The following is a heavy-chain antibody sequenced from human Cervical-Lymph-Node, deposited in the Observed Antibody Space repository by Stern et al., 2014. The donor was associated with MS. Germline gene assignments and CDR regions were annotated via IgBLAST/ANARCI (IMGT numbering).Heavy chain of an antibody. J-gene: IGHJ4*02. CDR3: AGGSGNMLLGY. D-gene: IGHD3-16*01. V-gene: IGHV1-69*04. Sequence: QVQLVQSGAEVMKPGSSVKVSCKASGGTFSSQTINWVRQAPGHGLEWMGRIIPILGITNYAQKFQGRVTITADKSTSTAYMELSSLRFDDTAVYFCAGGSGNMLLGYWGQGTLVAVSS. CDR2: IIPILGIT. CDR1: GGTFSSQT.